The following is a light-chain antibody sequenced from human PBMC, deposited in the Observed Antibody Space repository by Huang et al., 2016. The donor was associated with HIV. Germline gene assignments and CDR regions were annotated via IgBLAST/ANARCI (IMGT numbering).Light chain of an antibody. CDR2: GSS. J-gene: IGKJ5*01. V-gene: IGKV1-13*02. Sequence: QLTQSPPSLSASVGDTIIISCRASQDIGTSLAWYQQKTGRAPKLLISGSSTLQTGVPSRFSGDSAWTFFTLFITGRQPEDCATYYCQQRHTYPITFGQGTRLDIK. CDR1: QDIGTS. CDR3: QQRHTYPIT.